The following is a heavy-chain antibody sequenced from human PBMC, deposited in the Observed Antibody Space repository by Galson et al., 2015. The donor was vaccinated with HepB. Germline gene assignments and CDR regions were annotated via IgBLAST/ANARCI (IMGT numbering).Heavy chain of an antibody. V-gene: IGHV1-69*02. D-gene: IGHD3-10*01. CDR2: IIPILGIA. Sequence: SVKVSCKASGGTFSSYTISWVRQAPGQGLEWMGRIIPILGIANYAQKFQGRVTITADKSTSTAYMELSSLRSEDTAVYYCASGSMVRGVIQVHYGMDVWGQGTTVTVSS. CDR3: ASGSMVRGVIQVHYGMDV. J-gene: IGHJ6*02. CDR1: GGTFSSYT.